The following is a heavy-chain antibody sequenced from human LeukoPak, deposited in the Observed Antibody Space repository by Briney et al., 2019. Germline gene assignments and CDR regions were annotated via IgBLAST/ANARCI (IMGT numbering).Heavy chain of an antibody. V-gene: IGHV3-23*01. CDR3: AKGGSAAAGAYYYYMDV. CDR2: ISGSGGST. CDR1: GLTFRTYA. D-gene: IGHD6-13*01. Sequence: GGSLRLSCAASGLTFRTYAMSWVRQAPGKGLEWVSAISGSGGSTYYADSVKGRFTISRDNSKNTLYLQMNSLRAEDTAVYYCAKGGSAAAGAYYYYMDVWGKGTTVTTSS. J-gene: IGHJ6*03.